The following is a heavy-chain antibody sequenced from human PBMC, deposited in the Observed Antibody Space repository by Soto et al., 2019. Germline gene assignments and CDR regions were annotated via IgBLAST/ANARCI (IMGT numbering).Heavy chain of an antibody. V-gene: IGHV3-23*01. J-gene: IGHJ5*02. CDR1: GFTFSNYA. CDR2: VGESGCST. CDR3: ATRDTLKSSRWFDP. Sequence: PGGSLRLSCAASGFTFSNYAMNWVRQAPGKGLEWVAAVGESGCSTYYADFVQGRFTIARDNAKRILYLQMNSLRAEDTAVDYCATRDTLKSSRWFDPWGQGTLVTVSS. D-gene: IGHD6-6*01.